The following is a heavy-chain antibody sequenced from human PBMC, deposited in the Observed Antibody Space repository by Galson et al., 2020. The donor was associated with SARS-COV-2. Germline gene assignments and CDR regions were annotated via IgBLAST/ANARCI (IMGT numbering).Heavy chain of an antibody. J-gene: IGHJ4*02. CDR3: ARDGVVTAPTPNFDY. V-gene: IGHV3-30*03. CDR2: ISYDGSNK. CDR1: GFTFSSYG. Sequence: SCAASGFTFSSYGMHWVRQAPGKGLEWVAVISYDGSNKYYADSVKGRFTISRDNAKNTLYLQMNSLRAEDTAVYYCARDGVVTAPTPNFDYWGQGTLVTVSS. D-gene: IGHD2-21*02.